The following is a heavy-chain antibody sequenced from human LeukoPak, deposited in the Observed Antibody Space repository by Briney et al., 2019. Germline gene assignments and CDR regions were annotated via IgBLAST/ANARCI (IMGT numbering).Heavy chain of an antibody. CDR1: GFTFSSYA. CDR3: ARIGSGKGYFDY. D-gene: IGHD3-10*01. J-gene: IGHJ4*02. V-gene: IGHV3-66*01. CDR2: IYSGGST. Sequence: GGSLRLSCAASGFTFSSYAMSWVRQAPGKGLEWVSVIYSGGSTYYADSVKGRFTISRDNSKNTLYLQMNSLRAEDTAVYYCARIGSGKGYFDYWGQGTLVTVSS.